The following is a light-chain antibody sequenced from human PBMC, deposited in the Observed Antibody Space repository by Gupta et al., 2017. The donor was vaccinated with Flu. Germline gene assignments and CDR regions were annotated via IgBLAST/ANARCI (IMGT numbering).Light chain of an antibody. CDR3: RQARQNPLLT. J-gene: IGKJ4*01. V-gene: IGKV2-28*01. Sequence: DIVMTQSPLSLPVTPGEPASISCRSSQSLLHSNGYNYLDWYLQKPGQAPQLLIYLGSNRAAGVPDRFSGSGSGKDFTLKISRGEAEDVGVYYCRQARQNPLLTFGGGTKVEIK. CDR2: LGS. CDR1: QSLLHSNGYNY.